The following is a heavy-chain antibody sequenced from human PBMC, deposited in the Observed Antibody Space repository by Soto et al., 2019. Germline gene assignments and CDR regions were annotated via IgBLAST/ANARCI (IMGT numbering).Heavy chain of an antibody. Sequence: VHLVQSGAEVKKPGAIVWLSCQASGHTFTITRFPMHWVRQAPGQRLDSMGLINVGNDNTKYSQKFQGRVTITGDPSALTAYMELSGLRSGDTAVYYCALGYNWNYYFDYWGQGTLFTVA. CDR3: ALGYNWNYYFDY. CDR2: INVGNDNT. D-gene: IGHD1-7*01. CDR1: GHTFTITRFP. J-gene: IGHJ4*02. V-gene: IGHV1-3*01.